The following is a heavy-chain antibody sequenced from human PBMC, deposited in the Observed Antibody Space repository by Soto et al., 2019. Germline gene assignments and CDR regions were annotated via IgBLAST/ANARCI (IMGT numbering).Heavy chain of an antibody. CDR2: ISYDGSNK. CDR1: GFTFSSYA. Sequence: GGSLRLSCAASGFTFSSYAMHWVRQAPGKGLEWVAVISYDGSNKYYADSVKGRFTISRDNSEKTLYLQMNSLRADDTAVYYRAGAGAVTTDYYYYGMDVWGQGATATVSS. CDR3: AGAGAVTTDYYYYGMDV. V-gene: IGHV3-30-3*01. D-gene: IGHD4-17*01. J-gene: IGHJ6*02.